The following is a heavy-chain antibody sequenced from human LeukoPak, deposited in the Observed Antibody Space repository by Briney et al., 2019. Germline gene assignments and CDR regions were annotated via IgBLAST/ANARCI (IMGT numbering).Heavy chain of an antibody. CDR1: GGTFSSYT. CDR3: ARVGLKSWYFDL. V-gene: IGHV1-69*02. CDR2: IIPILGIA. Sequence: SVEVSCKASGGTFSSYTISWVRQAPGQGLEWMGRIIPILGIANYAQKFQGRVTITADKSTSTAYMELSSLRSEDTAVYYCARVGLKSWYFDLWGRGTLVTVSS. J-gene: IGHJ2*01. D-gene: IGHD1-26*01.